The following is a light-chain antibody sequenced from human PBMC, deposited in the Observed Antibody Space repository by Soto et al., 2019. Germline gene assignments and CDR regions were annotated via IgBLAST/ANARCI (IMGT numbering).Light chain of an antibody. CDR2: GAS. J-gene: IGKJ3*01. CDR1: QSVSNTY. CDR3: QHYGTARGLFS. V-gene: IGKV3-20*01. Sequence: EIVLTQSPDTLSLSPGERATLSCRASQSVSNTYLAWYQQKPGQAPRLLIYGASSRATGIPDSFSGSGSGTSVTPTISRLELEDFAVYYCQHYGTARGLFSCGPGTKVDIK.